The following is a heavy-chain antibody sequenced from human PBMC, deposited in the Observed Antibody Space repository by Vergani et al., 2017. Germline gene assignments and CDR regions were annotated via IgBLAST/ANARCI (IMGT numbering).Heavy chain of an antibody. Sequence: QVQLVESGGGVVQPGRSLRLSCAASGFTFSSYGMHWVRQAPGKGLEWVAVVSYDGSNKYYADSVKGRFIISRDNSKKTLFLQVNSLRIEDTAVYYCARDVSSYGGFDYWGQGTLVTVSS. D-gene: IGHD5-18*01. CDR3: ARDVSSYGGFDY. CDR1: GFTFSSYG. CDR2: VSYDGSNK. V-gene: IGHV3-30*03. J-gene: IGHJ4*02.